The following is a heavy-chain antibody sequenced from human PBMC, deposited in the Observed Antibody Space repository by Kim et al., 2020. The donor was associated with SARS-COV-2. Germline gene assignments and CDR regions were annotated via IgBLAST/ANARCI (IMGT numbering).Heavy chain of an antibody. J-gene: IGHJ6*02. CDR2: ILWSGDGK. CDR1: GFTFNNHA. CDR3: TKDVLAGGSDV. Sequence: GGSLRLSCIASGFTFNNHAMHWVRQTPGKGLEWVSGILWSGDGKDYADSVKGRFTTSIDKAKNSLYLQMNSLRAEDTALYYCTKDVLAGGSDVWGQG. V-gene: IGHV3-9*01. D-gene: IGHD3-3*02.